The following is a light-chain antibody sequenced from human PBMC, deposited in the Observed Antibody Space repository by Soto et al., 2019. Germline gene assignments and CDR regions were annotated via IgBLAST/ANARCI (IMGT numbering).Light chain of an antibody. CDR1: QSISSW. Sequence: DIQMTQSPSTLSASVGDRVTITCRASQSISSWLAWYQQKPGKAPKLLIYDASSLESGVPSRFSGSGSGTEFTLTISSLQPDDFATYDCQQYNSYSQFTFGPGTKVDI. CDR2: DAS. V-gene: IGKV1-5*01. J-gene: IGKJ3*01. CDR3: QQYNSYSQFT.